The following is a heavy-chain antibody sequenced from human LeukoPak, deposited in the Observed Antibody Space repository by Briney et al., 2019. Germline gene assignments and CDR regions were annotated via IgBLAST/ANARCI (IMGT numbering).Heavy chain of an antibody. D-gene: IGHD3-22*01. CDR2: IIPIFGTA. J-gene: IGHJ3*02. CDR3: ARERGEYYYDRTSNAFDI. Sequence: VASVKVSCKASGGTFSSYAISWVRQAPGQGLEWMGGIIPIFGTANYAQKFQGRVTITADESTSTAYMELSSLRSEDTAVYYCARERGEYYYDRTSNAFDIWGQGTMVTVSS. V-gene: IGHV1-69*13. CDR1: GGTFSSYA.